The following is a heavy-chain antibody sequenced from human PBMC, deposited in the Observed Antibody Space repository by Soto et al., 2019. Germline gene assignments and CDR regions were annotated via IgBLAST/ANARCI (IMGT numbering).Heavy chain of an antibody. Sequence: RGESLKISCGTSDGIFNTYWITWVRQMPGSGLEWVGKIDPSDPYPTYNPSLKGHVILSVDKSMNTAYVQWTSLRASDTAMYFCGRDFVCGHADVWGQGILVTVSS. J-gene: IGHJ1*01. CDR1: DGIFNTYW. CDR3: GRDFVCGHADV. V-gene: IGHV5-10-1*01. CDR2: IDPSDPYP. D-gene: IGHD2-21*01.